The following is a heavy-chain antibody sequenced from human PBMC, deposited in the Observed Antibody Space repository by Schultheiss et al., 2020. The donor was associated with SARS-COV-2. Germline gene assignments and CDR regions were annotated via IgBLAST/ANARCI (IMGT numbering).Heavy chain of an antibody. J-gene: IGHJ4*02. D-gene: IGHD6-13*01. CDR1: GFTFSSYA. Sequence: GGSLRLSCAASGFTFSSYAMHWVRQAPGKGLEWVAVISYSGSNRYYADSVKGRFTISRDNSKNTLYLQMNSLRAEDTAVYYCASAGDSSSWYFDYWGQGTLVTVSS. V-gene: IGHV3-30*04. CDR2: ISYSGSNR. CDR3: ASAGDSSSWYFDY.